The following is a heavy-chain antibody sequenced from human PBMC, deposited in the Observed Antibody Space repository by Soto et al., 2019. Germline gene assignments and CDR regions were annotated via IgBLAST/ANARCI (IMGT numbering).Heavy chain of an antibody. J-gene: IGHJ4*02. CDR3: ASPDLNSGYGFDY. D-gene: IGHD5-12*01. CDR2: INHSGST. CDR1: GGSFSGYY. V-gene: IGHV4-34*01. Sequence: KPSETLSLTCAVYGGSFSGYYWSWIRQPPGKGLEWIGEINHSGSTNYNPSLKSRVTISVDTSKNQFSLKLSSVTAADTAVYYCASPDLNSGYGFDYWGQGTLVTVSS.